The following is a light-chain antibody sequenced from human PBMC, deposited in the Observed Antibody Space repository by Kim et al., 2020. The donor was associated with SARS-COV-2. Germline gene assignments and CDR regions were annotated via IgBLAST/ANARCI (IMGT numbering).Light chain of an antibody. CDR3: QSSDSSDTFWV. CDR2: EDT. J-gene: IGLJ3*02. CDR1: ALPKQY. Sequence: QGQTARITCSGDALPKQYAYWFQQKPGQAPVVVIYEDTERPSGIPERFSGSTSGTTVTLTISGVQAEDEADYYCQSSDSSDTFWVFGGGTQLTVL. V-gene: IGLV3-25*03.